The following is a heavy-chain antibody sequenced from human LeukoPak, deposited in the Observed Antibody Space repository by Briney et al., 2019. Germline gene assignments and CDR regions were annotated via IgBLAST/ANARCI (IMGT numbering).Heavy chain of an antibody. V-gene: IGHV3-23*01. Sequence: GGSLRLSCAASGFTFNNYAMSWVRQAPGKGLEWVSAISGSGGATYYADSVKGRFTISRDNSKNTLYLQMNSLRAEDTALCYCASLDYFDSSDYGDYWGQGTLVTVSS. D-gene: IGHD3-22*01. CDR2: ISGSGGAT. CDR1: GFTFNNYA. CDR3: ASLDYFDSSDYGDY. J-gene: IGHJ4*02.